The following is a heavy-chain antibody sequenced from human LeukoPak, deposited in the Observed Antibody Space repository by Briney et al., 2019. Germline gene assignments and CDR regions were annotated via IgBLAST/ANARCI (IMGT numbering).Heavy chain of an antibody. J-gene: IGHJ4*02. D-gene: IGHD6-13*01. CDR2: IRYDGSNK. CDR1: GFTFSSYG. V-gene: IGHV3-30*02. CDR3: ARGFLEQQLGLDY. Sequence: GGSLRLSCAASGFTFSSYGMHWVRQAPGKGLEWVAFIRYDGSNKYYADSVKGRFTISRDNSKNTLYLQMNSLRAEDTAVYYCARGFLEQQLGLDYWGQGTLVTVSS.